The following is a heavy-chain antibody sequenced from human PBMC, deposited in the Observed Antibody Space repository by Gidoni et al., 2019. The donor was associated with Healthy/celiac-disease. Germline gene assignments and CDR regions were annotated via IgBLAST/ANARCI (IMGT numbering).Heavy chain of an antibody. CDR3: AKPQGGITMVRGVMTPFDY. CDR1: GFTFSSYA. CDR2: MSGSGGST. V-gene: IGHV3-23*01. Sequence: EVQLLESGGGLVQPGGSLRLSCAASGFTFSSYAMSWVRQAPGKGLEWVSAMSGSGGSTYYADSVKGRFTISRDNSKNTLYLQMNSLRAEDTAVYYCAKPQGGITMVRGVMTPFDYWGQGTLVTVSS. J-gene: IGHJ4*02. D-gene: IGHD3-10*01.